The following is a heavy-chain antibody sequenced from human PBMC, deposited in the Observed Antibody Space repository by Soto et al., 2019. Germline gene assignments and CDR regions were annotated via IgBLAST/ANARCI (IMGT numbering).Heavy chain of an antibody. Sequence: GGSLRLSCAASGFTFDDYGMHWVRQAPGKALEWVSGISWNDGSIGYADSVKGRFTISRDKGKNSLYLQMDSLRPEDTALYYCVKDMAGTTGAFDLWGQGTMVTVSS. J-gene: IGHJ3*01. CDR3: VKDMAGTTGAFDL. CDR2: ISWNDGSI. V-gene: IGHV3-9*01. D-gene: IGHD1-1*01. CDR1: GFTFDDYG.